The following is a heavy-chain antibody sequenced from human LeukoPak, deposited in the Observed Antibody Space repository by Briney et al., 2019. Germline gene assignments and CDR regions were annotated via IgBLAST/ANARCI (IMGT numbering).Heavy chain of an antibody. CDR3: ARAHSSSWYACDY. CDR1: GFTFSSYS. Sequence: GGSLRLSCAASGFTFSSYSMNWVRQAPGKGLEWVSYISSSSSTIYYADSVKGRFTISRDNAKNSLYLQMNSLRAEDTAVYYCARAHSSSWYACDYWGRGTLVTVSS. D-gene: IGHD6-13*01. CDR2: ISSSSSTI. J-gene: IGHJ4*02. V-gene: IGHV3-48*01.